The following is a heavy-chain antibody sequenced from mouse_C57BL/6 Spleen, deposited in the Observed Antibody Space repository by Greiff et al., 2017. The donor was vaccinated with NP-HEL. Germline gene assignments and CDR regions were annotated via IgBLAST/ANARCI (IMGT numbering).Heavy chain of an antibody. CDR1: GFTFSSYA. D-gene: IGHD1-1*01. V-gene: IGHV5-9-1*02. J-gene: IGHJ1*03. CDR3: TRDPSHYYGSSYGYFDV. CDR2: ISSGGDYI. Sequence: EVNLVESGEGLVKPGGSLKLSCAASGFTFSSYAMSWVRQTPEKRLEWVAYISSGGDYIYYADTVKGRFTISRDNARNTLYLQMSSLKSEDTAMYYCTRDPSHYYGSSYGYFDVWGTGTTVTVSS.